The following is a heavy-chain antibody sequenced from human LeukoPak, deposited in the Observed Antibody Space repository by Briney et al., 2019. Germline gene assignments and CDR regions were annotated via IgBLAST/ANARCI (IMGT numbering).Heavy chain of an antibody. V-gene: IGHV3-23*01. CDR3: AKDGTVTADYFGY. J-gene: IGHJ4*02. CDR2: ISGSGTNT. D-gene: IGHD2-21*02. Sequence: GGSLRLSCAASGFTFSSYAMSWVRQAPGKGLEWVSVISGSGTNTYYADSVKGRFTISRDNSKNTLYLQMNSLRAEDTAVYYCAKDGTVTADYFGYWGQGTLVTVSS. CDR1: GFTFSSYA.